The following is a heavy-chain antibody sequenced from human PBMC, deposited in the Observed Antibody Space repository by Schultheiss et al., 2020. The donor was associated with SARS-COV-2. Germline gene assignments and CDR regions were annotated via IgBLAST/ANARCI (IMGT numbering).Heavy chain of an antibody. CDR3: ARETIFEGMDV. D-gene: IGHD3-3*01. CDR2: IYHSGST. V-gene: IGHV4-39*07. J-gene: IGHJ6*02. CDR1: GGSISSGGYY. Sequence: SETLSLTCTVSGGSISSGGYYWDWIRQPPGKGLEWIGSIYHSGSTYYNPSLKSRVTISVDTSKNQFSLKLSSVTAADTAVYYCARETIFEGMDVWGQGTTVTVSS.